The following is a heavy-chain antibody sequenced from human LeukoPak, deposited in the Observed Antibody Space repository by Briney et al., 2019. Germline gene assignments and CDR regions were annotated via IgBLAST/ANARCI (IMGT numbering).Heavy chain of an antibody. Sequence: GGSLRLFCAASGFTFSSYWMHWVRQAPGKGLVWVSRIYSDGSSYTADSVKGRFTISRDNAKDTLYLQMNSLRVEDTAVYYCARGGGIYGFWDYWGQGTLVTVSS. CDR3: ARGGGIYGFWDY. CDR2: IYSDGSSY. D-gene: IGHD1-26*01. J-gene: IGHJ4*02. CDR1: GFTFSSYW. V-gene: IGHV3-74*03.